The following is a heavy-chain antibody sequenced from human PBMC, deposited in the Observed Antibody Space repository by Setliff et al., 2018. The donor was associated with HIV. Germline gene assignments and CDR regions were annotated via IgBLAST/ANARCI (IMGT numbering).Heavy chain of an antibody. CDR2: INYSGTT. D-gene: IGHD2-15*01. CDR1: GGSFSGNY. Sequence: PSETLSLTCAIYGGSFSGNYWSWIRQPPGKGLEWIGEINYSGTTNHNPFLKSRVTISVDTSKKQFSPKLNSVTAADSAIYYCAATYCRGGGRDCPQMYDYWGQGSLGTAPQ. CDR3: AATYCRGGGRDCPQMYDY. V-gene: IGHV4-34*01. J-gene: IGHJ4*02.